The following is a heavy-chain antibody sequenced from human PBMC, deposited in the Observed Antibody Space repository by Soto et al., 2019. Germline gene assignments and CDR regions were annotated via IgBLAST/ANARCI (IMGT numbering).Heavy chain of an antibody. CDR2: ICYSGST. CDR3: ARTSSGYSGNSGY. V-gene: IGHV4-30-4*01. CDR1: GGSISSGDYY. D-gene: IGHD3-22*01. Sequence: PSETLSLTCTVSGGSISSGDYYWSWIRQPPGKGLEWIGYICYSGSTYYNPSLKSRVTISVDTSKNQFSLKLSSVTAADTAVYYCARTSSGYSGNSGYWGQGTLVTVSS. J-gene: IGHJ4*02.